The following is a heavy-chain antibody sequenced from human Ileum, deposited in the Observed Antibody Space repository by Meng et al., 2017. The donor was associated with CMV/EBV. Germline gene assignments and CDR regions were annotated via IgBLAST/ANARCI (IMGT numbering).Heavy chain of an antibody. CDR1: GGSSSAYY. CDR3: ARGLGRITIFGVVNNYFDF. J-gene: IGHJ4*02. V-gene: IGHV4-34*01. CDR2: INHSGST. D-gene: IGHD3-3*01. Sequence: PETLSLTCAVYGGSSSAYYWSWIRQPPGKGLEWIGEINHSGSTNYNPSLKSRVTISVDTSKNQFSLKLSSVTAADTAVYYCARGLGRITIFGVVNNYFDFWGQGTLVTVSS.